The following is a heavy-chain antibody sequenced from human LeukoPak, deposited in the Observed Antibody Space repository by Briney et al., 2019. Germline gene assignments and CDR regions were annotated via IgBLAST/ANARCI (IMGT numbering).Heavy chain of an antibody. CDR3: ARLGLRGFGGFDP. Sequence: SQTLSLTCAISGDSVSSNRAGWNWIRQSPSRGLEWLGRTYYRSKWYNDFAPSVRNRITINPDTSKNQFSLQLNSVTPEDTAVYYCARLGLRGFGGFDPWGQGTLVTVSS. CDR1: GDSVSSNRAG. CDR2: TYYRSKWYN. V-gene: IGHV6-1*01. D-gene: IGHD4-17*01. J-gene: IGHJ5*02.